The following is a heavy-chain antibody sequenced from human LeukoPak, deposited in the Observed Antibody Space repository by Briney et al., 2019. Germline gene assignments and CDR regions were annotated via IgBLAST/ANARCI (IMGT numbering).Heavy chain of an antibody. Sequence: GGSLRLSCAASGFTFSSYAIHWVRQVPGKGLEWVAVISYDGRNKHYVDSVKGRFTISRDNSKNTLYLQMNSLRAEDTAVYYCAKAGLIAVAGTGGYFDYWGQGTLVTVSS. CDR1: GFTFSSYA. D-gene: IGHD6-19*01. J-gene: IGHJ4*02. CDR2: ISYDGRNK. CDR3: AKAGLIAVAGTGGYFDY. V-gene: IGHV3-30*18.